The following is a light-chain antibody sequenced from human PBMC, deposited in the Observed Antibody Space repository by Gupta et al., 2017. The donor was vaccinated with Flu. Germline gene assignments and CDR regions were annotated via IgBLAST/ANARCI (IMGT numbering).Light chain of an antibody. Sequence: SSVLTQPPSVSVAPGQTAKITCGGDNIGSKSVHWYQQKPGQAPVQVVYDDDDRHPGIPERFSGSNSGNTATLTISKVEAGEEAEYYCQVWQISSDNLRVFGGGTKLTVL. J-gene: IGLJ2*01. CDR3: QVWQISSDNLRV. CDR2: DDD. V-gene: IGLV3-21*02. CDR1: NIGSKS.